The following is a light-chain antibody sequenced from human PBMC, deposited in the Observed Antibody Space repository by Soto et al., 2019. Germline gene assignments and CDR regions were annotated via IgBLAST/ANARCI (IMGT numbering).Light chain of an antibody. V-gene: IGLV2-18*02. CDR1: SSDVGGSNG. CDR3: SSYTSSSTYV. Sequence: QSALTQPPSVSGSPGQSVAISCTGTSSDVGGSNGVSWYQQPPGTAPKLMIYDVSNRPSGVPDRFSGSKSGNTASLTISGLQAEDGGDYYCSSYTSSSTYVFGTGTKVTVL. CDR2: DVS. J-gene: IGLJ1*01.